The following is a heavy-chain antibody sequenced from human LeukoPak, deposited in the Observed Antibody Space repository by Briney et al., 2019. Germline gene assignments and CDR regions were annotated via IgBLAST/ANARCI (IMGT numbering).Heavy chain of an antibody. CDR2: TYPGDSDT. J-gene: IGHJ4*02. Sequence: GESLKISCKGSGYNFTSYWIGWVRQMPGKGLELMGITYPGDSDTRYSPSFQGQVSISADKSINTAYLKWSSLKASDTAMYYCARYCSGASCYSLDYWGQGTLVTVSS. D-gene: IGHD2-15*01. CDR1: GYNFTSYW. V-gene: IGHV5-51*01. CDR3: ARYCSGASCYSLDY.